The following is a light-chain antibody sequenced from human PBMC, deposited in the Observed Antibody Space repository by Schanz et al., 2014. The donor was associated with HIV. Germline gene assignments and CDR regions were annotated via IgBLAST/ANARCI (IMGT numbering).Light chain of an antibody. J-gene: IGLJ2*01. CDR1: SSDVGGYNY. CDR2: DVS. Sequence: QSALTQPPSASGSPGQSVTISCTGTSSDVGGYNYVSWYQQHPGKAPKLMIYDVSKRPSGVPDRFSGSKSGNTASLAISGLQSEDEADYYCAAWDDRVKGVFGGGTKLTVL. CDR3: AAWDDRVKGV. V-gene: IGLV2-8*01.